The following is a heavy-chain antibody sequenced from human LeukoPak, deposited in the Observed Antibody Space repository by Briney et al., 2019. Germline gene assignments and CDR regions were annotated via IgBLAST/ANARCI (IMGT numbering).Heavy chain of an antibody. D-gene: IGHD6-19*01. V-gene: IGHV3-64*01. Sequence: GGSLRLSCAASGFTFSSYVMHWVRQAPGKGLEYVSAISSNGDSTYYANSVKGRFTISRDNSKNTLYLQMGSLRAEDMTVYYCARGDHSSGWYANDCWGQGTLVTVSS. J-gene: IGHJ4*02. CDR3: ARGDHSSGWYANDC. CDR2: ISSNGDST. CDR1: GFTFSSYV.